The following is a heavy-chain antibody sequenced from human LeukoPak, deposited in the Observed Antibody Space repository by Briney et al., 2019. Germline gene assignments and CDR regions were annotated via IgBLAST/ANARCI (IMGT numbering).Heavy chain of an antibody. CDR1: GFTFSSYW. D-gene: IGHD5-24*01. CDR3: AREGDGYNDAFDI. V-gene: IGHV3-74*01. CDR2: INNDGSST. J-gene: IGHJ3*02. Sequence: PGGSLRLSCAASGFTFSSYWMHWVRQAPGKGLVWVSRINNDGSSTNYADSVKGRFTISRDNAKNTLYLQMRSLRAEDTAVYYCAREGDGYNDAFDIWGQGTMVTVSS.